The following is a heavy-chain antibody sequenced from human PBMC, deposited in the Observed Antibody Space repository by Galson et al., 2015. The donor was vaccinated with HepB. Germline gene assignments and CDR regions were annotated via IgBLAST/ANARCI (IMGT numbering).Heavy chain of an antibody. CDR2: IYSGGST. CDR3: ARERVGATFLDY. CDR1: GFTVSSNY. V-gene: IGHV3-66*01. J-gene: IGHJ4*02. Sequence: SLRLSCAASGFTVSSNYMSWVRQAPGKGLEWVSVIYSGGSTYYADSVKGRFTISRDNSKNTLYHQMNSLRAEDTAVYYCARERVGATFLDYWGQRTLVTVSS. D-gene: IGHD1-26*01.